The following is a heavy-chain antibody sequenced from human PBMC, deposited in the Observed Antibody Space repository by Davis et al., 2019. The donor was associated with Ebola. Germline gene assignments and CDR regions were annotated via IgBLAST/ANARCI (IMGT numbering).Heavy chain of an antibody. CDR2: ISAYNGST. V-gene: IGHV1-18*04. Sequence: ASVKVSCKASGYTFTSYGISWVRQAPGQGLEWMGWISAYNGSTNYAQKLQGRVTMTTDTSTSTAYMELRSLRSDDTAVYYCASMGLGELSLYPYSDGMDVWGQGTTVTVSS. J-gene: IGHJ6*02. D-gene: IGHD3-16*02. CDR1: GYTFTSYG. CDR3: ASMGLGELSLYPYSDGMDV.